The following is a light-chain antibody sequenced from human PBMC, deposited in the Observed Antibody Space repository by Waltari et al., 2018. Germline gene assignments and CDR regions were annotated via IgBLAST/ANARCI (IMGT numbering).Light chain of an antibody. J-gene: IGLJ1*01. V-gene: IGLV3-21*02. Sequence: SYELTQPPSVSVAPGPTATITCGGKNIGNKGVHRYQQKPGQAPVLVVYNDADRPSGIPERFSGSNSGNTATLTITGVEAGDEADYYCHVWDSSSDHVFGSGTKVAVL. CDR1: NIGNKG. CDR2: NDA. CDR3: HVWDSSSDHV.